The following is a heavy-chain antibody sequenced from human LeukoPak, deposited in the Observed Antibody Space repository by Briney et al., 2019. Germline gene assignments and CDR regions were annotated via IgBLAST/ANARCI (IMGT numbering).Heavy chain of an antibody. CDR3: ARTYYYGSGTLYYYYGMDV. D-gene: IGHD3-10*01. CDR2: ISPNSGGT. V-gene: IGHV1-2*02. CDR1: GYTFTGYY. J-gene: IGHJ6*02. Sequence: ASVKVSCTASGYTFTGYYMHWVRQAPGQGLEWMGGISPNSGGTNYAQKFQGRVTMTRDTSISTAYMELSRLRSDDTAVYYCARTYYYGSGTLYYYYGMDVWGQGATVTVSS.